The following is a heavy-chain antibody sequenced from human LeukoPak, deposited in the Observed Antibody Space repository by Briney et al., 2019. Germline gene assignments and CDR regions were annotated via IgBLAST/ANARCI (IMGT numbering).Heavy chain of an antibody. CDR1: GFIFSSYG. V-gene: IGHV3-48*04. CDR2: ISSSTSII. J-gene: IGHJ4*02. D-gene: IGHD3-10*01. CDR3: ARSTADHVWFGELGPNPLFDY. Sequence: PGGSLRLSCAGSGFIFSSYGMNWVRQAPGKGLEWLSYISSSTSIIYYADSVKGRFTISRDNAKNSLYLQMNSLRAEDTAVYYCARSTADHVWFGELGPNPLFDYWGQGTLVTVSS.